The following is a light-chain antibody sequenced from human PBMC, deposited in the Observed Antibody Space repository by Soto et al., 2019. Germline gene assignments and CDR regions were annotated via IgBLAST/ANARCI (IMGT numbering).Light chain of an antibody. Sequence: EIVLKQSPGTLSLSPGDRATLSCSASQSVSSNYLAWYQQKHGPAPRLLIYGASISATGIPNRFSGSGSGTDFTLTSRRLEPEDFAVYFFHQFGSSPRTFGQGTKVELK. V-gene: IGKV3-20*01. J-gene: IGKJ1*01. CDR1: QSVSSNY. CDR2: GAS. CDR3: HQFGSSPRT.